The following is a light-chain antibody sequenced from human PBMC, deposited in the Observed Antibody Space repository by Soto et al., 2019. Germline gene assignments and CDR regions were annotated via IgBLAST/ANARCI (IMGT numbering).Light chain of an antibody. J-gene: IGLJ2*01. V-gene: IGLV2-14*01. CDR3: XXYTXNXVV. CDR1: SSDVGGYNY. Sequence: QSALTQPASVSGSPGQSITISCTGTSSDVGGYNYVSWYQQYPGKAPKLMIYDVSNRPSGVSNRFSGSKSGNTASLTISGXXAXXXXXXXCXXYTXNXVV. CDR2: DVS.